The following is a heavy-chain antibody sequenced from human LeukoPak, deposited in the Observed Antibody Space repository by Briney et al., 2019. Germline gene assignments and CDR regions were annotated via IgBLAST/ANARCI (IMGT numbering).Heavy chain of an antibody. CDR3: AREMAAGTFGY. V-gene: IGHV3-21*01. CDR2: ISSSSNYI. J-gene: IGHJ4*02. D-gene: IGHD5-24*01. Sequence: KAGGSLRLSCAASEFTFSSYSMNWVRQAPGKGLEWVSSISSSSNYIYYADSMKGRSTISRDNAKNSLYLQMNSLRAEDTAVYFCAREMAAGTFGYWGQGALVTVSS. CDR1: EFTFSSYS.